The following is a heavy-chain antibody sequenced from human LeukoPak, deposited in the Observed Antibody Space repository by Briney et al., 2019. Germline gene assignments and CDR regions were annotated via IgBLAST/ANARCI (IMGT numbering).Heavy chain of an antibody. CDR3: ARDALSGKSYSNDLNWFDS. D-gene: IGHD5-18*01. Sequence: PSETLSLTCSVSGDSASSNYWSWIRQPPGKGLEWIRYIYTSGGTNYNPSLKSRVTISIDTSKSQFSLKLSSVTAADTAVYYCARDALSGKSYSNDLNWFDSWGQEILVTVSS. CDR1: GDSASSNY. V-gene: IGHV4-4*09. J-gene: IGHJ5*01. CDR2: IYTSGGT.